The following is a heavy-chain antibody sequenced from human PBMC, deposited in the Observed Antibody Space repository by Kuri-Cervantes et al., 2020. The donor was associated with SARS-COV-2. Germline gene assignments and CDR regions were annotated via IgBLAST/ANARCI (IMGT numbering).Heavy chain of an antibody. CDR1: GGSISSSSYY. V-gene: IGHV4-39*01. CDR2: IYYSGST. D-gene: IGHD3-3*01. Sequence: GSLRLSCTVSGGSISSSSYYWGWIRQAPGKGLEWIGSIYYSGSTYYNPSLKSRVTISVDTSKNQFSLKLSSVTAADTAVYYCARWPSWSGSIDYWGQGTLVTVSS. J-gene: IGHJ4*02. CDR3: ARWPSWSGSIDY.